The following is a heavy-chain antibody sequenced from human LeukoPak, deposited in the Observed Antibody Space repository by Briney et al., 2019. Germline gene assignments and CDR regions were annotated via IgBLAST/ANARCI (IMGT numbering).Heavy chain of an antibody. J-gene: IGHJ3*02. V-gene: IGHV1-8*03. CDR2: MNPNSGNT. D-gene: IGHD3-3*01. Sequence: ASVKVSCKASGYTFTSYYMHWVRQATGQGLEWMGWMNPNSGNTGYAQKFQGRVTITRNTSISTAYMELSSLRSEDTAVYYCARTSRITIFGVVEGAFDIWGQGTMVTVSS. CDR3: ARTSRITIFGVVEGAFDI. CDR1: GYTFTSYY.